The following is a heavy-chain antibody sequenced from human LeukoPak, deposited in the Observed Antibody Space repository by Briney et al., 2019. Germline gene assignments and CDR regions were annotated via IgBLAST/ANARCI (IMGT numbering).Heavy chain of an antibody. J-gene: IGHJ3*02. CDR1: GGSISSHY. Sequence: PSETLSLTCTVSGGSISSHYWSWIRQPPGKGLEWIGYIYYSGSTNYNPSLKSRVTISVDTSKNQFSLKLSSVTAADTAVYYCARDSSSLSKAFDIWGQGTMVTVSS. V-gene: IGHV4-59*11. CDR3: ARDSSSLSKAFDI. CDR2: IYYSGST. D-gene: IGHD6-6*01.